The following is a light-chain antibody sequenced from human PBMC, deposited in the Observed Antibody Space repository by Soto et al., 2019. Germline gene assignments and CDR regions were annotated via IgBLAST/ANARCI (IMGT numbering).Light chain of an antibody. Sequence: EIVMTQSPATLSVSPGERATLSCRASQSVSSNLAWYQQKPGQAPRLLIYGASTRATGIPARFSGSGSGSEFTLTFFSLQSVDFAVYYCQQYNNWPPPVTFGQGTKVDIK. CDR2: GAS. V-gene: IGKV3-15*01. J-gene: IGKJ1*01. CDR1: QSVSSN. CDR3: QQYNNWPPPVT.